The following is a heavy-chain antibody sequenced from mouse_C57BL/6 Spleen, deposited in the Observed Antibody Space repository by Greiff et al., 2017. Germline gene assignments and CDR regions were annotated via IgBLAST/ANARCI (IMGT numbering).Heavy chain of an antibody. CDR3: AREGNDYGAWFAY. V-gene: IGHV5-17*01. D-gene: IGHD2-4*01. CDR1: GFTFSDYG. J-gene: IGHJ3*01. CDR2: ISSGSSTI. Sequence: EVKLQESGGGLVKPGGSLKLSCAASGFTFSDYGMHWVRQAPEKGLEWVAYISSGSSTIYYADTVKGRFTISRDNAKNTLFLQMTSLRSEDTAMYYCAREGNDYGAWFAYWGQGTLVTVSA.